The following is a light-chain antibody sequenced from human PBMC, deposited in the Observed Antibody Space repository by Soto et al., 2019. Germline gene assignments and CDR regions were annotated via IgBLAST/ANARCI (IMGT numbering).Light chain of an antibody. CDR2: DNN. CDR1: NSNIGNNY. V-gene: IGLV1-51*01. CDR3: GTWDDSLSAVL. J-gene: IGLJ3*02. Sequence: QSVLTQPSSVSAAPGQKVSISCSGTNSNIGNNYVSWYQQLPGTAPKLLIYDNNERPSGIPDRFSGSKSGTSATLGIAGLQTGDEAVYFCGTWDDSLSAVLFGGGTKLTVL.